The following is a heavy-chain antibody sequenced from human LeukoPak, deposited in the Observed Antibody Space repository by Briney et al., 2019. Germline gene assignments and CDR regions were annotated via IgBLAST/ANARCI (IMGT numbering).Heavy chain of an antibody. D-gene: IGHD3-10*01. CDR2: INHGGST. CDR1: GGSFSGYY. CDR3: ARMRYGSGSYTYFDY. Sequence: SETLSLTCAVYGGSFSGYYWSWIRQPPGKGLEWIGEINHGGSTNYNPSLKSRVTISVDTSKNQFSLKLSSVTAADTAVYYCARMRYGSGSYTYFDYWGQGTLVTVSS. J-gene: IGHJ4*02. V-gene: IGHV4-34*01.